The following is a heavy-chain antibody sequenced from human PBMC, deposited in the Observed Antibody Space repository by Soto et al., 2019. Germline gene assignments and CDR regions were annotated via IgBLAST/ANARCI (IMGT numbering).Heavy chain of an antibody. D-gene: IGHD1-26*01. CDR2: IKGEGTTT. CDR1: GFNFSPYF. Sequence: EAHLVESGGGLPQPGGSLRLSCVASGFNFSPYFMAWVRQGPGRGLEWVSHIKGEGTTTAYADSVRGRFIISRDNGRNTLFLQMNSLRDEDTAVYYCVRDRGTPDAFDIWGQGTTVIVSS. CDR3: VRDRGTPDAFDI. V-gene: IGHV3-74*01. J-gene: IGHJ3*02.